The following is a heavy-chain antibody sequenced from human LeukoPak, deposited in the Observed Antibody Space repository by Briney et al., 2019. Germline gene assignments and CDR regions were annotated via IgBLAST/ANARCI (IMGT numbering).Heavy chain of an antibody. J-gene: IGHJ4*02. V-gene: IGHV3-64*01. CDR1: GFSFDAYT. D-gene: IGHD1-26*01. Sequence: GGSLRLSCAASGFSFDAYTMHWVRQAPGKGLVYVSAISSNGGSTYYANSVRGRFTISRDNSKNTLYLQMNSLRPEDRAVYYCARGGTSGSYYYYYFDYWGQGTLVTVSS. CDR2: ISSNGGST. CDR3: ARGGTSGSYYYYYFDY.